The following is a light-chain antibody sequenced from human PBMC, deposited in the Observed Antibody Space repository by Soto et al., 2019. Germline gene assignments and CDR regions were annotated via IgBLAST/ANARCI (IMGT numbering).Light chain of an antibody. J-gene: IGLJ3*02. CDR2: EVS. V-gene: IGLV2-14*01. CDR3: CSFTSSSTVV. Sequence: QSALTQPASVSGTPGQSITISCTGTSSDVGGYNYVSWYQQHPGKAPKLLIYEVSNRPSGVSNRFSGSKSGNTASLTISGLQAEDEADSYCCSFTSSSTVVFGGETKLTVL. CDR1: SSDVGGYNY.